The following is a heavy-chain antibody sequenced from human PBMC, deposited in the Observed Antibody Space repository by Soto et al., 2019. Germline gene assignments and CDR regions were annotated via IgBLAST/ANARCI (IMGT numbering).Heavy chain of an antibody. J-gene: IGHJ5*02. Sequence: QVQLQQWGAGLLKPSEALSLSCAVYGGCFSGYYWSWFRQPPGKGLEWIGEINHSGSTNYNPSLKSRVTISVDTSKNQFSLKLSSVTATDTAVYYCARGTIVRGVITTRPFQNWFEPWGQGTLVTVSS. CDR2: INHSGST. CDR1: GGCFSGYY. CDR3: ARGTIVRGVITTRPFQNWFEP. D-gene: IGHD3-10*01. V-gene: IGHV4-34*01.